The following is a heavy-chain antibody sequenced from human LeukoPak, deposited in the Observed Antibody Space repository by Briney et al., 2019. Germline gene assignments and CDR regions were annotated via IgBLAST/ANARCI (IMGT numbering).Heavy chain of an antibody. V-gene: IGHV3-23*01. CDR1: GFTFNNYA. CDR2: ISGSDGST. CDR3: AKEWLGSSGWSSNFDY. D-gene: IGHD6-19*01. Sequence: PGGSLRLSCAASGFTFNNYAMSWVRQAPGKGLEWVSAISGSDGSTYYADSVKGRFTISRDNSKNTLYLQMNSLRAGDTAVYYCAKEWLGSSGWSSNFDYWGQGTLVTVSS. J-gene: IGHJ4*02.